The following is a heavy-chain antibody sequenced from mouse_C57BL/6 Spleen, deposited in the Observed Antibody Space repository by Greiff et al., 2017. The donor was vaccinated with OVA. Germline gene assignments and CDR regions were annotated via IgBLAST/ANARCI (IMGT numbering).Heavy chain of an antibody. CDR1: GFTFSSYG. CDR3: ARHYGSSYDAMDY. V-gene: IGHV5-6*01. D-gene: IGHD1-1*01. Sequence: EVQGVESGGDLVKPGGSLKLSCAASGFTFSSYGMSWVRQTPDKRLEWVATISSGGSYTYYPDSVKGRFTISRDNAKNTLYLQMSSLKSEDTAMYYCARHYGSSYDAMDYWGQGTSVTVSS. CDR2: ISSGGSYT. J-gene: IGHJ4*01.